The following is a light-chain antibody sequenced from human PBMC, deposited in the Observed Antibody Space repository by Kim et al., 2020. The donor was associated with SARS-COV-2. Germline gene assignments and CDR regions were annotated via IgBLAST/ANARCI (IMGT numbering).Light chain of an antibody. CDR3: QVWDSSFYV. CDR2: SDS. Sequence: SYELTQPLSVSVALGQTARIPCGGNNIGSKNVHWYQQKPGQAPVLVIYSDSIRPSGIPERFSGSNSGNTATLTISRAQAGDEADYYCQVWDSSFYVFGTGTKVTVL. J-gene: IGLJ1*01. CDR1: NIGSKN. V-gene: IGLV3-9*01.